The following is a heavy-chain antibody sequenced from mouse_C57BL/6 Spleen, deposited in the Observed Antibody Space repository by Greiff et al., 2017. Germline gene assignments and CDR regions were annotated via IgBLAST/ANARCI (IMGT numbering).Heavy chain of an antibody. CDR3: ARSTDYGSSSHWYFDV. D-gene: IGHD1-1*01. CDR2: IYPGDGDT. J-gene: IGHJ1*03. Sequence: VQLVESGAELVKPGASVKISCKASGYAFSSYWMNWVKQRPGKGLEWIGQIYPGDGDTNYNGKFKGKATLTADKSSSTAYMQLSCLTSEDSAIYFCARSTDYGSSSHWYFDVWGTGTTVTVSS. CDR1: GYAFSSYW. V-gene: IGHV1-80*01.